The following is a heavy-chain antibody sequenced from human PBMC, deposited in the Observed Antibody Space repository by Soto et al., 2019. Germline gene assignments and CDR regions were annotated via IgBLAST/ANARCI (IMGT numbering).Heavy chain of an antibody. V-gene: IGHV1-69*02. Sequence: SVKGYCKGSGGSLSGYTGGWGRHATGQGLEWMGRIIPILGIANYAQKFQGRVTITADKSTSTAYMELSSLRSEDTAVYYCARAPYCSSTSCYIAGAFDIWGQGTMVTVSS. CDR1: GGSLSGYT. CDR2: IIPILGIA. J-gene: IGHJ3*02. D-gene: IGHD2-2*02. CDR3: ARAPYCSSTSCYIAGAFDI.